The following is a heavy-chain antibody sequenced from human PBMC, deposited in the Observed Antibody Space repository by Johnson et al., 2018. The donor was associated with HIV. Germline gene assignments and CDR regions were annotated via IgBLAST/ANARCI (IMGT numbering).Heavy chain of an antibody. V-gene: IGHV3-23*04. J-gene: IGHJ3*02. Sequence: VQLVESGGVVVQPGRSLRLSCAASGFTFSSYAMSWVRQAPGKGLEWVSAISGSGGSTYYADSVKGRFTISRDNSKNTLYLQMNSLRAEDTAVYYCAKDPGRQWLVMCAFDIWGQGTMVTVSS. D-gene: IGHD6-19*01. CDR1: GFTFSSYA. CDR2: ISGSGGST. CDR3: AKDPGRQWLVMCAFDI.